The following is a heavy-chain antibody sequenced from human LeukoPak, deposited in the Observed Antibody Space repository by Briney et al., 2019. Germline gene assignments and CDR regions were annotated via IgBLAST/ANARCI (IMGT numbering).Heavy chain of an antibody. J-gene: IGHJ3*02. Sequence: KPSETLSLTCAVYGGSFSGYYWGWIRQPPGKGLEWIGSIYHSGSTYYNPSLKSRVTISVDTSKNQFSLKLSSVTAADTAVYYCARVRIEYYDSSGYPDAFDIWGQGTMVTVSS. CDR3: ARVRIEYYDSSGYPDAFDI. CDR1: GGSFSGYY. V-gene: IGHV4-38-2*01. CDR2: IYHSGST. D-gene: IGHD3-22*01.